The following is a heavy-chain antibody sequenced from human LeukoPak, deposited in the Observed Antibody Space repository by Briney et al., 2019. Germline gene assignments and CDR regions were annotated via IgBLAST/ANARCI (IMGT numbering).Heavy chain of an antibody. J-gene: IGHJ4*02. CDR1: GYTFTGYY. Sequence: GASVKVSCKASGYTFTGYYMHWVRQAPGQGLEWMGWINPNSGGTNYAQKFQGRVTMTRDTSISTAYMELGRLRSDDTAVYYCARAGGVYDFWSGYHKEGYFDYWGQGTLVTVSS. V-gene: IGHV1-2*02. CDR2: INPNSGGT. D-gene: IGHD3-3*01. CDR3: ARAGGVYDFWSGYHKEGYFDY.